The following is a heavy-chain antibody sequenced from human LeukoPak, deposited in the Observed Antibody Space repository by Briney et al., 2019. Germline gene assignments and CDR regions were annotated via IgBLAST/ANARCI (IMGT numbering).Heavy chain of an antibody. V-gene: IGHV4-39*01. CDR1: GGSISSSSYY. CDR3: ARLKGYSSGWYPSYYFDY. D-gene: IGHD6-19*01. CDR2: IYYSGST. J-gene: IGHJ4*02. Sequence: SETLSLTCTVSGGSISSSSYYWGWIRQPPGKGLEWIGSIYYSGSTYYNPSLKSRVTISVDTSKNQFSLKLSSVTAADTAVYYCARLKGYSSGWYPSYYFDYWGQGTLVTVSS.